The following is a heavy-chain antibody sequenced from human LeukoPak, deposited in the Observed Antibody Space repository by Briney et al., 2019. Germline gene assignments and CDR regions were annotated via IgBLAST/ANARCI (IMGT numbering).Heavy chain of an antibody. CDR1: GFSFSTYS. CDR3: ARDTRRIAARRSNDAFDI. CDR2: ISSSSNTI. V-gene: IGHV3-48*01. J-gene: IGHJ3*02. Sequence: GGSLRLSCAASGFSFSTYSMNWVRQAPGKGLEWVSYISSSSNTIYYADSVKGRFTISRDNSKNTLYLQMNSLRAEDTAVYYCARDTRRIAARRSNDAFDIWGQGTMVTVSS. D-gene: IGHD6-6*01.